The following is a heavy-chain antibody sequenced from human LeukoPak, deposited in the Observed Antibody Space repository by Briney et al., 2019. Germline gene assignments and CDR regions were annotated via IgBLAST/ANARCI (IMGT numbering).Heavy chain of an antibody. Sequence: PGGSLRLSCAASGFTFSSYAMHWVRQAPGKGLEWVAVISYDGSNKYYADSVKGRFTISRDNSKNTLYLQMNSLRAADTAVYYCARDTNGDYDFDDWGQGTLVTVSS. CDR2: ISYDGSNK. V-gene: IGHV3-30-3*01. J-gene: IGHJ4*02. CDR3: ARDTNGDYDFDD. CDR1: GFTFSSYA. D-gene: IGHD4-17*01.